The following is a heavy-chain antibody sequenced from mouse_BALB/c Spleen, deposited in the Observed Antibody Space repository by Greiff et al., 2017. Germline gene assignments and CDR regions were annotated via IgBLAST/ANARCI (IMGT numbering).Heavy chain of an antibody. CDR3: AIDRYYGSWCAY. CDR1: GFNIKDTY. D-gene: IGHD1-1*01. J-gene: IGHJ3*01. V-gene: IGHV14-3*02. CDR2: IDPANGNT. Sequence: VQLKQSGAELVKPGASVKLSCTASGFNIKDTYMHWVKQRPEQGLEWIGRIDPANGNTKYDPKFQGKATITADTSSNTAYLQLSSLTSEDTAVYYCAIDRYYGSWCAYWGQGTLVTVSA.